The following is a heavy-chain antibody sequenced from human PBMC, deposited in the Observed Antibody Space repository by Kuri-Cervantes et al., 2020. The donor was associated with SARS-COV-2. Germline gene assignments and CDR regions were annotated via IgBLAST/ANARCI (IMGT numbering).Heavy chain of an antibody. D-gene: IGHD3-10*01. CDR1: GYTFTSYA. J-gene: IGHJ4*02. Sequence: ASVKVSCKASGYTFTSYAMHWVRQAPGQRLEWMGWINAGNGNTKYSQKFQGRVTITRDTSASTAYMELSSLRSEDTAVYYCARDRDSGTMVRGPMGAGYWGQGTLVTVSS. V-gene: IGHV1-3*01. CDR3: ARDRDSGTMVRGPMGAGY. CDR2: INAGNGNT.